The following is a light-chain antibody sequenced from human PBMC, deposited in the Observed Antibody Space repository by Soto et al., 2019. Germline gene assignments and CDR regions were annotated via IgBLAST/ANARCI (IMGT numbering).Light chain of an antibody. V-gene: IGKV1-33*01. J-gene: IGKJ3*01. Sequence: DIQMNQSPSSLSASVGDRVTITCQASQDIRKYLNWYQQKPGRAPKLLLYGASNLETGVRSRFSGSGYGTDFIFTISSLQPEDVATYYCQRYDNLPPFTFGPGTKVAIK. CDR1: QDIRKY. CDR3: QRYDNLPPFT. CDR2: GAS.